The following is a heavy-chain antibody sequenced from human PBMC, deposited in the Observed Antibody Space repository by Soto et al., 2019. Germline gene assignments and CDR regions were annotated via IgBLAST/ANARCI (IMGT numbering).Heavy chain of an antibody. CDR3: ARSSGQWLVLNWFDP. V-gene: IGHV1-3*01. CDR1: GYTFTSYA. D-gene: IGHD6-19*01. Sequence: ASVKVSCKASGYTFTSYAMHWVRQAPGQRLEWMGWINAGNGNTNYAQKLQGRVTMTTDTSTSTAYMELRSLRSDDTAVYYCARSSGQWLVLNWFDPWGQGTLVTVSS. J-gene: IGHJ5*02. CDR2: INAGNGNT.